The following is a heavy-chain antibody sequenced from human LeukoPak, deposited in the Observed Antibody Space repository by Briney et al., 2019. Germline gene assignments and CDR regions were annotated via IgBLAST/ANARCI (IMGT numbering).Heavy chain of an antibody. V-gene: IGHV3-74*01. J-gene: IGHJ6*03. D-gene: IGHD2-15*01. CDR1: GFTFSSYW. CDR3: AKAPGYCSGGSCNYYMDV. CDR2: INSDGSST. Sequence: GGSLRLSCAASGFTFSSYWMHWVRQAPGKGLVWVSRINSDGSSTSYADSVKGRFTISRDNAKNTLYLQMNSLRAEDTAVYYCAKAPGYCSGGSCNYYMDVWGKGTTVTVSS.